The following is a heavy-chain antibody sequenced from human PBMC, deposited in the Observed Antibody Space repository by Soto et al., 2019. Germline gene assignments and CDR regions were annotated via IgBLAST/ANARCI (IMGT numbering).Heavy chain of an antibody. Sequence: ASVKVSCKASGYTFTSYGISWVRQAPGQGLEWMGWISAYNGNTNCAQKLQGRVTMTTDTSTSTAYMELRSLRSDDTAVYYCARDPLLYSSGWYPNDAFDIWGQGTMVTVSS. V-gene: IGHV1-18*01. CDR3: ARDPLLYSSGWYPNDAFDI. D-gene: IGHD6-19*01. CDR1: GYTFTSYG. J-gene: IGHJ3*02. CDR2: ISAYNGNT.